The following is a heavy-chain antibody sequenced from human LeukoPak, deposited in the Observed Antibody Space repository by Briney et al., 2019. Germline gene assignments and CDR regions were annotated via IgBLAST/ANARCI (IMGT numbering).Heavy chain of an antibody. V-gene: IGHV4-59*12. CDR2: IYYSGST. CDR1: GGSISSYY. CDR3: ARRSLVIIYPYNWFDP. J-gene: IGHJ5*02. D-gene: IGHD3-9*01. Sequence: SETLSLTCTVSGGSISSYYWSWIRQPPGKGLEWIGYIYYSGSTNYNPSLKSRVTISVDTSKNQFSLKLSSVTAADTAVYYCARRSLVIIYPYNWFDPWGQGTLVTVSS.